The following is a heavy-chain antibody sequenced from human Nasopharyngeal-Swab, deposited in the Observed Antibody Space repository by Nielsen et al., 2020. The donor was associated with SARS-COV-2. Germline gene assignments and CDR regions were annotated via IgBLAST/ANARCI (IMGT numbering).Heavy chain of an antibody. D-gene: IGHD3-10*01. CDR2: IYYSGST. J-gene: IGHJ3*02. Sequence: SETLSLTCTVSGGSISSYYWNWIRQPPGKGPEWIGYIYYSGSTNYNPSLKSRVTISVDTSKNQFSLKLSSVTAADTAVYYCARGKRLLWFGESDLFDIWGQGTMVNVSS. CDR1: GGSISSYY. V-gene: IGHV4-59*01. CDR3: ARGKRLLWFGESDLFDI.